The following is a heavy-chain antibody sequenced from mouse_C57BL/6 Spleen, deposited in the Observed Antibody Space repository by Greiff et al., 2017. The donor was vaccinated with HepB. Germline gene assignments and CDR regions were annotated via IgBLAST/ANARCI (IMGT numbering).Heavy chain of an antibody. D-gene: IGHD1-1*01. CDR3: ARAPYYGSRGGAMDY. Sequence: QVQLQQPGAELVMPGASVKLSCKASGYTFTSYWMHWVKQRPGQGLEWIGEIDPSDSYTNYNQKFKGKSTLTVDKSSSTAYMQLSSLTSEDSAVYYCARAPYYGSRGGAMDYWGQGTSVTVSS. CDR1: GYTFTSYW. V-gene: IGHV1-69*01. J-gene: IGHJ4*01. CDR2: IDPSDSYT.